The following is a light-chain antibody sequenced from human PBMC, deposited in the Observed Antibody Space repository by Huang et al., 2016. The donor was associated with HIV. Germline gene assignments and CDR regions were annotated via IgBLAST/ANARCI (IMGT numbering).Light chain of an antibody. CDR3: QQYSASPVT. CDR1: QGIDNW. V-gene: IGKV1-5*03. Sequence: DIQMTQPPSTLSASVGDRVTITCRASQGIDNWLAWYQQKPGKGPKLLISEASTLESGVPSRFSGSGSKPGFTGTGSGLQPDDFATYYCQQYSASPVTFGQGTRL. J-gene: IGKJ5*01. CDR2: EAS.